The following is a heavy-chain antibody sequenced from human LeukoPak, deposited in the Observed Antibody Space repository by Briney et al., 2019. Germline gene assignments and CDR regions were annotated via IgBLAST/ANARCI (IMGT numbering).Heavy chain of an antibody. CDR3: ARHAPIVGTPDAFDI. V-gene: IGHV4-61*10. D-gene: IGHD1-26*01. Sequence: PSETLSLTCTVSGGSISSGGFYWSWIRQPAGKGLEWIGYIYYSGSTNDNPSLKSRVTISVDTSKNQFSLKLSSVTAADTAVYYCARHAPIVGTPDAFDIWGQGTMVTVSS. CDR2: IYYSGST. J-gene: IGHJ3*02. CDR1: GGSISSGGFY.